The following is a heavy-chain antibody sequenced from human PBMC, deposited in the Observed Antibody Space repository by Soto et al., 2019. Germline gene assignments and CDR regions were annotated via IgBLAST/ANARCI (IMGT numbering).Heavy chain of an antibody. CDR2: IYYSGST. CDR1: GGSISSGGYY. D-gene: IGHD3-22*01. V-gene: IGHV4-31*03. J-gene: IGHJ5*02. CDR3: ARGRWEVTYYYDSSGYKPRPNWFEP. Sequence: PSETLSLTCTVSGGSISSGGYYWSWIRQHPGKGLEWIGYIYYSGSTYYNPSLKSRVTISVDTSKNQFSLKLSSATAADTAVYYCARGRWEVTYYYDSSGYKPRPNWFEPWGQGTLVTVSS.